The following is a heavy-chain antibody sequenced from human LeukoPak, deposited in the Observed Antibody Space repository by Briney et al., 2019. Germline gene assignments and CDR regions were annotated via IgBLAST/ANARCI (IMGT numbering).Heavy chain of an antibody. Sequence: SQTLSLTCAISGDSVSSNSAAWNWIRQSPSRGLERLGRTYYRSKWYNDYAVKSRITINPDTSKNQFSLQLNSVTPEDTAVYYCARGSGWNNWFDPWGQGTLVTVSS. J-gene: IGHJ5*02. CDR2: TYYRSKWYN. CDR1: GDSVSSNSAA. V-gene: IGHV6-1*01. D-gene: IGHD6-19*01. CDR3: ARGSGWNNWFDP.